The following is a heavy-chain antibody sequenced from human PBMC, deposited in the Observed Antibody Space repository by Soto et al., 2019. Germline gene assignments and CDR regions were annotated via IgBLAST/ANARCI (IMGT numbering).Heavy chain of an antibody. CDR2: IYWNDDK. CDR3: AHRRQWLVHGGWFDP. J-gene: IGHJ5*02. V-gene: IGHV2-5*01. Sequence: SGPTLVNPTQTLTLTCTFSGSSLSTSGVGVGWIRQPPGKALEWLALIYWNDDKRYSPSLKSRLTITKDTSKNQVVLTMTNMDPVDTATYYCAHRRQWLVHGGWFDPWGQGTLVTVSS. D-gene: IGHD6-19*01. CDR1: GSSLSTSGVG.